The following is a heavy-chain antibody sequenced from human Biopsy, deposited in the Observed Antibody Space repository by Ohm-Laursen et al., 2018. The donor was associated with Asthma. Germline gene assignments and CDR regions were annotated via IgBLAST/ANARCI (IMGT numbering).Heavy chain of an antibody. CDR3: ARHLSPGYHHYAMDV. CDR1: GFSFSNYC. V-gene: IGHV3-7*05. Sequence: SLRLSCAATGFSFSNYCMSWVSQAPGKGLEWVANINQDGREKYYVDSVRGRFTISRDNAKNSLYLQMNSLRAEDTAIYYCARHLSPGYHHYAMDVWGQGTTVTVSS. J-gene: IGHJ6*02. CDR2: INQDGREK. D-gene: IGHD3-16*02.